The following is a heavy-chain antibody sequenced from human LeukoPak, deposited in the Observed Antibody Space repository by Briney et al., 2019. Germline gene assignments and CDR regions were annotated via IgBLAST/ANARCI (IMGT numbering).Heavy chain of an antibody. CDR1: GFTFGSYS. V-gene: IGHV3-23*01. D-gene: IGHD1-26*01. Sequence: PGGSLRLSCAASGFTFGSYSMNWVRQAPGKGLEWVSAISGSGGSTYYADSVKGRFTISRDNSKNTLYLQMNSLRAEDTAVYYCAKDCVGATPGDAFDIWGQGTMVTVSS. CDR2: ISGSGGST. CDR3: AKDCVGATPGDAFDI. J-gene: IGHJ3*02.